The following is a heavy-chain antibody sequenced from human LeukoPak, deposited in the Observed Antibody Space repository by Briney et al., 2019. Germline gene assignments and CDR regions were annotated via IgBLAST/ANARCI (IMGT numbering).Heavy chain of an antibody. CDR2: IESKTDGGTT. J-gene: IGHJ4*02. V-gene: IGHV3-15*04. CDR3: TTYGSGRKFDY. Sequence: GGSLRLSCAASGFTFSNAWMSWVRQAPGKGLEWAGRIESKTDGGTTDYAAPVKGRFTISRDDSTNTLYLQMNSLKSEDTAVYYCTTYGSGRKFDYWGQGILVTVSS. CDR1: GFTFSNAW. D-gene: IGHD3-10*01.